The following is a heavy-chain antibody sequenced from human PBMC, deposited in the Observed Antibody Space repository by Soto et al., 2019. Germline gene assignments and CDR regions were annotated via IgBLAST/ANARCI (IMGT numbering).Heavy chain of an antibody. V-gene: IGHV3-7*01. Sequence: PGGSLRLSCAASGFTFSSYWMSWVRQAPGKGLEWVANIKQDGSEKYYVDSVKGRFTISRDNAKNSLYLQMNSLRAEDTAVYYCARDSFYYYYGMDVWGQGTTVTVS. CDR1: GFTFSSYW. J-gene: IGHJ6*02. CDR2: IKQDGSEK. CDR3: ARDSFYYYYGMDV.